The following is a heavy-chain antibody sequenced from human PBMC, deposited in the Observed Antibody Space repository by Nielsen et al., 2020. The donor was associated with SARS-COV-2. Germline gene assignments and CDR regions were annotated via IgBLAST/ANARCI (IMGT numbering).Heavy chain of an antibody. CDR1: GFTFSSYW. V-gene: IGHV3-7*01. CDR3: ARVEYYDFWSGYRKYYYYYYMDV. D-gene: IGHD3-3*01. CDR2: IKQDGSEK. J-gene: IGHJ6*03. Sequence: GESLKISCAASGFTFSSYWMSWVRQAPGKGLEWVANIKQDGSEKYYVDSVKGRFTISRDNAKNSLYLQMNSLRAEDTAVYYCARVEYYDFWSGYRKYYYYYYMDVWGKGTTVTVSS.